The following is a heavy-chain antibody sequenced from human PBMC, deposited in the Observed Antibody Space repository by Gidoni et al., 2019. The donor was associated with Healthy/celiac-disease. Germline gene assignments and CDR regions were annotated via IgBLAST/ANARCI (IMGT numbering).Heavy chain of an antibody. V-gene: IGHV4-39*01. CDR1: GSSISSSSYY. CDR3: ARNYIAAAGDDAFDI. J-gene: IGHJ3*02. Sequence: QLHLQESGPGLVQPSETLSLTCTVSGSSISSSSYYWGWIRQPPGKGLEWIGSIYYSGSTYYNPSLKSRVTISVDTSKNQFSLKLSSVTAADTAVYYCARNYIAAAGDDAFDIWGQGTMVTVSS. CDR2: IYYSGST. D-gene: IGHD6-13*01.